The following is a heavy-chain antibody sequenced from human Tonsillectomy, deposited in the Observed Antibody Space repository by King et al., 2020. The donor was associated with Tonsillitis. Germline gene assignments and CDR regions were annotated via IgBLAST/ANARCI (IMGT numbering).Heavy chain of an antibody. CDR1: GFTFSSYA. D-gene: IGHD2-2*01. Sequence: QVQLVQSGGGVVQPGRSLRLSCAASGFTFSSYAIHWVRQAPGKGLEWVAVISYDGSNKYYADSVKGRFTISRDNSKNTLYPQMNSLRAEDTAVYYCARDIVVVPADYWGQGTLVTVSS. CDR3: ARDIVVVPADY. CDR2: ISYDGSNK. J-gene: IGHJ4*02. V-gene: IGHV3-30-3*01.